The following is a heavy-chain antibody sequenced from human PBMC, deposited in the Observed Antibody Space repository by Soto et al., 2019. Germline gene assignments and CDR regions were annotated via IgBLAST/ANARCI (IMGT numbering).Heavy chain of an antibody. Sequence: ASVKVSCKASGHTFTGHHMHWVRQAPGQGLEWMGLIDLDIGDTKYAQKFQGRITSTSDTSITTAYMELRGLRSDDTAVYYCGLEPTGTGGFDYWGQGTLVTVSS. D-gene: IGHD7-27*01. CDR2: IDLDIGDT. CDR3: GLEPTGTGGFDY. V-gene: IGHV1-2*02. J-gene: IGHJ4*02. CDR1: GHTFTGHH.